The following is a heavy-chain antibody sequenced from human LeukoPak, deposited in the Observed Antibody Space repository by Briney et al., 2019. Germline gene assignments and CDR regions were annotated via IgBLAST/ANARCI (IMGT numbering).Heavy chain of an antibody. J-gene: IGHJ4*02. CDR1: GFTFSDYY. CDR3: ARFAGSGSYVDY. V-gene: IGHV3-11*03. D-gene: IGHD3-10*01. Sequence: WGSLRLSCAASGFTFSDYYMSWIRQAPGKGLEWVSYISSSSSYTNYADSVKGRFTISRDNAKNSLYLQMNSLRAEDTAVYYCARFAGSGSYVDYWGQGTMVTVSS. CDR2: ISSSSSYT.